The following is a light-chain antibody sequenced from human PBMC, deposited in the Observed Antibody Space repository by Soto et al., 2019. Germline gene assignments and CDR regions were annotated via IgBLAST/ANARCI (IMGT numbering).Light chain of an antibody. J-gene: IGKJ1*01. CDR1: QSISSW. CDR3: QQYNSYGT. V-gene: IGKV1-5*03. CDR2: KAS. Sequence: DIQMTQSPSTLSASVGDRVTITCRASQSISSWLAWYQQKPGKAPKLLIYKASSLESGVPSRFSGSESGTEFTLTISSLQPDDFPTYFCQQYNSYGTFGQGTKVQIK.